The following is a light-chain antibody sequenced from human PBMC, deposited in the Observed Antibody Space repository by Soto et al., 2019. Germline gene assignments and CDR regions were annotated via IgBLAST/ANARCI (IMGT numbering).Light chain of an antibody. CDR2: GAS. Sequence: PRERVTLSCRAIQSVSSSYLTWYQQKPGQAPRLLIYGASTRATGIPARFSGSGSGTDFTLTISSLQPEDFAVYYCQQYNNWPPWTFGQGTKVDIK. CDR1: QSVSSSY. J-gene: IGKJ1*01. CDR3: QQYNNWPPWT. V-gene: IGKV3D-7*01.